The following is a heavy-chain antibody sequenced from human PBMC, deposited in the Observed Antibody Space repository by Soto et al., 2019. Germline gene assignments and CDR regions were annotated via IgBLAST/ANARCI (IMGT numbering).Heavy chain of an antibody. CDR3: ATGLYSSSWYVKEPGLDY. CDR1: GYTLTELS. V-gene: IGHV1-24*01. CDR2: FDPEDGET. D-gene: IGHD6-13*01. J-gene: IGHJ4*02. Sequence: ASVKVSCKVSGYTLTELSMHWVRQAPGKGLEWMGGFDPEDGETIYAQKFKGRVTMTEDTSTDTAYMELSSLRSEDTAVYYCATGLYSSSWYVKEPGLDYWGQGTLVTVSS.